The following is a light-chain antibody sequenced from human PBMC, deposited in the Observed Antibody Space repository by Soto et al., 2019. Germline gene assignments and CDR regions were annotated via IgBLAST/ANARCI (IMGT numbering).Light chain of an antibody. J-gene: IGLJ1*01. CDR2: EVS. Sequence: QSALTQPASVSGFPGQSIAISCTGTTSDIGGYNYVSWYQQHPGKAPKLVIFEVSNWPSGVSNRFSGSKSGNTASLTISGLQAEDEADYYCSSYTSGSTLYVFGTGTKVTVL. V-gene: IGLV2-14*01. CDR1: TSDIGGYNY. CDR3: SSYTSGSTLYV.